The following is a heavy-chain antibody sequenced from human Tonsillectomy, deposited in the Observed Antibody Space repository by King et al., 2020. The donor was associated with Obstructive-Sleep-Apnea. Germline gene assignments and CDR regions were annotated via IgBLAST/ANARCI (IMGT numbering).Heavy chain of an antibody. D-gene: IGHD6-13*01. CDR1: GFTFSSYG. CDR3: AKGTVYSISWYDRAGDY. CDR2: ISYDGSKK. V-gene: IGHV3-30*18. Sequence: VQLVESGGGVVQPGRSLRLSCAASGFTFSSYGMHWVRQAPGKGLEWVAAISYDGSKKYYADSVKGRFTISRDNSKNTLYLQMNSLRAEDTAVYYCAKGTVYSISWYDRAGDYWGQGTLVTVSS. J-gene: IGHJ4*02.